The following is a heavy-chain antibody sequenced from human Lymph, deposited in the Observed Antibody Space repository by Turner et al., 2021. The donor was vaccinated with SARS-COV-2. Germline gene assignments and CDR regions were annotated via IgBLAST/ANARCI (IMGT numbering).Heavy chain of an antibody. CDR2: IYHSGST. CDR1: GGSISSTNW. CDR3: ATKYCSGGSCSYFDY. V-gene: IGHV4-4*02. D-gene: IGHD2-15*01. J-gene: IGHJ4*02. Sequence: QVQLQESGPGLVKPSGTLSLTCAVSGGSISSTNWWSWVRQSPGKGLEWIGEIYHSGSTNYNPSLKSRVTISVDKSKNQFSLKLSSVTAADTAVYYCATKYCSGGSCSYFDYWGQGTLVTVSS.